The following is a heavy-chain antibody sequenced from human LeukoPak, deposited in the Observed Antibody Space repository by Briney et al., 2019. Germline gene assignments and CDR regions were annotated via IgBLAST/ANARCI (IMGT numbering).Heavy chain of an antibody. D-gene: IGHD5-18*01. CDR3: ASLSRGYSYGLLWY. J-gene: IGHJ4*02. V-gene: IGHV4-59*12. CDR1: GASISGYY. Sequence: SETLSLTCTVSGASISGYYWSWIRQPPGKRLEWIGYIISTGTINYNPSLKSRVTISIDTSKNQLSLQLTSVTAADTAVYYCASLSRGYSYGLLWYWGQGTLVTVSS. CDR2: IISTGTI.